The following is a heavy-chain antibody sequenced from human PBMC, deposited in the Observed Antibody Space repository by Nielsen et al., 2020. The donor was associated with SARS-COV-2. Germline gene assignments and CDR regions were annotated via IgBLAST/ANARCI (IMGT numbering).Heavy chain of an antibody. CDR3: ASHTAMASRRGDY. CDR1: GFTFTSYA. V-gene: IGHV3-53*01. CDR2: IYSGGST. D-gene: IGHD5-18*01. Sequence: GESLKISCAASGFTFTSYAMSWVRQAPGKGLEWVSVIYSGGSTYYADSVKGRFTISRDNSKNTLYLQMNSLRAEDTAVYYCASHTAMASRRGDYWGQGTLVTVSS. J-gene: IGHJ4*02.